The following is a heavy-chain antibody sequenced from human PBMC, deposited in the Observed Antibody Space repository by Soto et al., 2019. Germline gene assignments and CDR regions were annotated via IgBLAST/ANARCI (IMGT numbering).Heavy chain of an antibody. J-gene: IGHJ4*02. CDR2: IYYSGRT. CDR3: PRGHLGIPTTGTRYDLDY. V-gene: IGHV4-59*01. Sequence: NPSETLSLTCTVSGDSISSYYWTLIRQPPGKGLEYIGDIYYSGRTYYNPSLKSRVTISVATSKNQFSLKLSSVTAANTAVYYWPRGHLGIPTTGTRYDLDYRGKGPMVTVAS. CDR1: GDSISSYY. D-gene: IGHD1-1*01.